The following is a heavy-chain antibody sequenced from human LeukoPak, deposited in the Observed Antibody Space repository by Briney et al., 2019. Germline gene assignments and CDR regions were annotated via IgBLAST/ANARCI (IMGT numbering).Heavy chain of an antibody. CDR2: IHTSGST. Sequence: SETLSLTCNVSGVSISSYYWSWIRQPAGKGLEWIGRIHTSGSTNYSPSLKSRVTISVDTSKNQFSLKLSSVTAADTAVYYCARSNSSGYILDYWGQGTLVTVSS. D-gene: IGHD3-22*01. CDR3: ARSNSSGYILDY. CDR1: GVSISSYY. J-gene: IGHJ4*02. V-gene: IGHV4-4*07.